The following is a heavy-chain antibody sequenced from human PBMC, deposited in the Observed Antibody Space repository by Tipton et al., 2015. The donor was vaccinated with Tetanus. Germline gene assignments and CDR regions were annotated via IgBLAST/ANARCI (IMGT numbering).Heavy chain of an antibody. CDR2: FYYSGST. J-gene: IGHJ4*02. Sequence: TLSLTCTVSGDSISSSSYYWGWIRQPPGKGLEWIGSFYYSGSTYYNPSLKSRVTISVDTSKNQFSLKLSSVTAADTAVYYCARGKHTVTFDYWGQGTLVTVSS. V-gene: IGHV4-39*01. D-gene: IGHD4-17*01. CDR3: ARGKHTVTFDY. CDR1: GDSISSSSYY.